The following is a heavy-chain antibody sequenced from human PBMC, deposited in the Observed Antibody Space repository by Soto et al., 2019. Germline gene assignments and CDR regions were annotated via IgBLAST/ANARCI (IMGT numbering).Heavy chain of an antibody. Sequence: EEQLVESGGDLVQPGGSLRLSCAASGFTVSNNYMSWVRQAPGKGLEWVSLIDSGGSTYYAESVKGRSTISRDSSKNTLYLQMHSLRAEDTAMYYCAAYSHKGYWGQGTLVTVSS. CDR3: AAYSHKGY. CDR1: GFTVSNNY. D-gene: IGHD3-16*01. V-gene: IGHV3-66*01. J-gene: IGHJ4*02. CDR2: IDSGGST.